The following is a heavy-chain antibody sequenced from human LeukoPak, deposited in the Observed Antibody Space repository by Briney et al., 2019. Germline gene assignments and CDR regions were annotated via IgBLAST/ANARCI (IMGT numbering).Heavy chain of an antibody. D-gene: IGHD1-26*01. CDR3: ARGIVGALDAFDI. J-gene: IGHJ3*02. V-gene: IGHV3-23*01. CDR1: GFTFSSYD. Sequence: GGSLRLSCAASGFTFSSYDMRWVRQAPGKGLEWVSGISDSGDSTYYADSVKGRFTISRDNSKNTLYLQMNSLRAEDTAVYYCARGIVGALDAFDIWGQGTMVTVSS. CDR2: ISDSGDST.